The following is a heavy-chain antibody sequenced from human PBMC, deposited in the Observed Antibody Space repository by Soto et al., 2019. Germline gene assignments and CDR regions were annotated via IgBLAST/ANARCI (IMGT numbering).Heavy chain of an antibody. J-gene: IGHJ5*01. V-gene: IGHV3-23*01. Sequence: GGSLRLSCTASGFTFSSYAMTWVRQVPGRGLEGVSGITASGGRTFYADSAKGRFTISRDNSRSTLYLQMNSLRAEDTAVYYCAKDTRYADYVRWFDSWGQGTLVTVSS. CDR3: AKDTRYADYVRWFDS. D-gene: IGHD4-17*01. CDR1: GFTFSSYA. CDR2: ITASGGRT.